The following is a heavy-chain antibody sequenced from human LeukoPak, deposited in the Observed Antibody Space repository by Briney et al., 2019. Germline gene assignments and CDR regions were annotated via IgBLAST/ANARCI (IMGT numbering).Heavy chain of an antibody. V-gene: IGHV3-7*04. CDR2: IKEDGSEK. D-gene: IGHD3-10*01. CDR3: AGGYGWTTNY. CDR1: GFTLSSYW. Sequence: GGSLRLSCAASGFTLSSYWMSWVRQAPGKGLEWVANIKEDGSEKNYVDSLKGRFTISRDNAKNSLYLQMNSLRAEDTAVYYCAGGYGWTTNYWGQGTLVTVSS. J-gene: IGHJ4*02.